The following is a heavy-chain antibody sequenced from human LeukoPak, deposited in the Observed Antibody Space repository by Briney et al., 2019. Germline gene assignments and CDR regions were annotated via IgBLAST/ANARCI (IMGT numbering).Heavy chain of an antibody. Sequence: PGGSLRLSCAGSGFYFSTYWMSWVRQAPGKGLEWVANIKQDGSKKYYVDSVKGRFTISRDNANNLLYLQMNSLTAEDTAVYYCARDLHSSSWSNQPLDYWGQGTLVTVSS. J-gene: IGHJ4*02. CDR3: ARDLHSSSWSNQPLDY. CDR1: GFYFSTYW. D-gene: IGHD6-13*01. CDR2: IKQDGSKK. V-gene: IGHV3-7*01.